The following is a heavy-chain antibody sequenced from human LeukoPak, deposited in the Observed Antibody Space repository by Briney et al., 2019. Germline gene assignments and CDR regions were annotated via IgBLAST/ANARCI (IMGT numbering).Heavy chain of an antibody. J-gene: IGHJ5*02. Sequence: ASVKVSCKASGGTFSSYAISCVRQAPGQGLEWMGGIIPIFGTANYAQKFQGRVTITADKSTSTAYMELSSLRSEDTAVYYCARVRGYSSGWYAVWFDPWGQGTLVTVSS. CDR1: GGTFSSYA. CDR2: IIPIFGTA. V-gene: IGHV1-69*06. CDR3: ARVRGYSSGWYAVWFDP. D-gene: IGHD6-19*01.